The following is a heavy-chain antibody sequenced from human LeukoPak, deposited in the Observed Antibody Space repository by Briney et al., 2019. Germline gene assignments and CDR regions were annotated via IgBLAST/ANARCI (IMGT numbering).Heavy chain of an antibody. J-gene: IGHJ4*02. D-gene: IGHD6-6*01. V-gene: IGHV3-15*01. Sequence: NAGGSLRLSCAASGVTFNNAWMSWVRQAPGKGLEWVGRIKSKTDGGTTDYAAPVKGRFTISRDDSKNTLYLRMNSLKREDTAVYYCTTDQYSGTMTFDYWGQGTLVTVSS. CDR2: IKSKTDGGTT. CDR3: TTDQYSGTMTFDY. CDR1: GVTFNNAW.